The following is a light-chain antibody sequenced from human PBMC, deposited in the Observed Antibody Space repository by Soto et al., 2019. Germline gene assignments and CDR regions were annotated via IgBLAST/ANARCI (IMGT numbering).Light chain of an antibody. V-gene: IGKV1-39*01. J-gene: IGKJ1*01. CDR1: QPISDY. CDR3: QQSYNTPRT. CDR2: TAS. Sequence: IHMTLSASSLSAFVGDRVTITCRTSQPISDYLNWYQQKPGKAPSLLIYTASTLQTGVPSRFSGSGYGTHFNLTISSVHTEDFATYYCQQSYNTPRTFGQGTKVDIK.